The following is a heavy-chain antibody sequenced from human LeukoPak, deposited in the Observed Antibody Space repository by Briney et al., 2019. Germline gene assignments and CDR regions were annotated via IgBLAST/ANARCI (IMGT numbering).Heavy chain of an antibody. CDR1: GYTFTSYA. J-gene: IGHJ4*02. CDR2: INAGNGNT. V-gene: IGHV1-3*01. CDR3: ARDMEVGATPRGIDY. D-gene: IGHD1-26*01. Sequence: ASVKVSCKASGYTFTSYAMHWARQAPGQRLEWMGWINAGNGNTKYSQKFQGRVTITRDTSASTAYMELSSLRSEDTAVYYCARDMEVGATPRGIDYWGQGTLVTVSS.